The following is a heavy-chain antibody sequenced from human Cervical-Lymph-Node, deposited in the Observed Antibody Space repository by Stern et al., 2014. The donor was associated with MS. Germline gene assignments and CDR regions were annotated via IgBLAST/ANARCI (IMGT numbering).Heavy chain of an antibody. V-gene: IGHV4-61*02. D-gene: IGHD3-22*01. Sequence: QVQLQESGPGLVKPSQTLSLTCTVSGGSISSGSYYWSWIRQPAGKGLEWIGRIYTSGSTNYNPSLKSRVTISVDTSKNQFSLKLSSVTAADTAVYYCARWGGDSSGYYDYWGQGTLVTVSS. CDR2: IYTSGST. J-gene: IGHJ4*02. CDR3: ARWGGDSSGYYDY. CDR1: GGSISSGSYY.